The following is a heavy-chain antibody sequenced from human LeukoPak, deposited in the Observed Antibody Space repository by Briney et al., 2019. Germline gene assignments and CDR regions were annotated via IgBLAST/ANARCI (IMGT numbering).Heavy chain of an antibody. D-gene: IGHD3-22*01. V-gene: IGHV4-31*03. CDR2: IYYSGST. Sequence: SQTLSLTCTVSGGSISSGGYYWSWIRQHPGKGLEWIGYIYYSGSTYYNPSLKSRVTISVDTSKNQFSLKLSSVTAADTAVYYCARSYTYYYDSSGYYLVFEAFDYWGQGTLVTVSS. J-gene: IGHJ4*02. CDR3: ARSYTYYYDSSGYYLVFEAFDY. CDR1: GGSISSGGYY.